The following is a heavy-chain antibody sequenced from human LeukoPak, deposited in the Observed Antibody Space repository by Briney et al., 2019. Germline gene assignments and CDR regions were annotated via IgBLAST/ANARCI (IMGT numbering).Heavy chain of an antibody. Sequence: GGSLRLSCVASGILVSSNYKSWVRQAPGKGLEWVSFIDSTGSTYYADSVKGRFTISRDNSRNTLYLQMNSLRVEDTAVYYCARRERLGYSYGRGTLDIWGQGTMVTVSS. D-gene: IGHD5-18*01. V-gene: IGHV3-66*01. CDR1: GILVSSNY. J-gene: IGHJ3*02. CDR3: ARRERLGYSYGRGTLDI. CDR2: IDSTGST.